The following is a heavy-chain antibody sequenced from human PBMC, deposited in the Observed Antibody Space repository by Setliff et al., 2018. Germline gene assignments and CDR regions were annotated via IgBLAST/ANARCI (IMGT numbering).Heavy chain of an antibody. D-gene: IGHD1-1*01. V-gene: IGHV4-59*01. CDR1: GGPLSGAS. CDR2: VYHSGTA. Sequence: KPSETLSLTCTVSGGPLSGASIWSWIRQPPGKGLEFIGYVYHSGTAKYDPSLESRAIMSVDASKNEISLKLKSVTAADTAVYYCAKGGTYRYFDFWGQGALVTVSS. CDR3: AKGGTYRYFDF. J-gene: IGHJ4*02.